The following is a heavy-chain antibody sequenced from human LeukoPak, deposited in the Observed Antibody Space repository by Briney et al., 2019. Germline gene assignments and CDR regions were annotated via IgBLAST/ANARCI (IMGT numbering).Heavy chain of an antibody. CDR2: ISAYNGNT. J-gene: IGHJ4*02. V-gene: IGHV1-18*01. Sequence: ASVKVSCKASGYTFTSYGISWVRQAPGQGLEWMGWISAYNGNTNYAQKLQGRVTMTTDTSTSTAYMELRSPRSDDTAVYYCARALLGEQWLEGFFDYWGQGTLVTVSS. D-gene: IGHD6-19*01. CDR3: ARALLGEQWLEGFFDY. CDR1: GYTFTSYG.